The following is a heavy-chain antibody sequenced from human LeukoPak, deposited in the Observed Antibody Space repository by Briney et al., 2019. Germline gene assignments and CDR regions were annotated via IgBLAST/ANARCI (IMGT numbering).Heavy chain of an antibody. CDR2: INHSGST. D-gene: IGHD5-24*01. Sequence: SETLSLTCTVSGGSISSSSYYWGWIRQPPGKGLEWIGEINHSGSTNYNPSLKSRVTISVDTSKNQFSLKLSSVTAADTAVYYCARGPSWLQFFDYWGQGTLVTVSS. V-gene: IGHV4-39*07. CDR1: GGSISSSSYY. CDR3: ARGPSWLQFFDY. J-gene: IGHJ4*02.